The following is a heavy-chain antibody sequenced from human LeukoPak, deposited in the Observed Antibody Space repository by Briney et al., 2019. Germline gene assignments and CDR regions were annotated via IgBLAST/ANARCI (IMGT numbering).Heavy chain of an antibody. Sequence: ASVKVSCKTSGFTFTDFYMHWVRQAPGQGLEWMGLIEPKSGTTTYAQTFQGRVTLTRDTSITTVYMELSSLTSDDTAVYYCAKESDSYAAFESWGQGTLVTVSS. CDR3: AKESDSYAAFES. D-gene: IGHD3-16*01. V-gene: IGHV1-2*02. CDR2: IEPKSGTT. CDR1: GFTFTDFY. J-gene: IGHJ4*02.